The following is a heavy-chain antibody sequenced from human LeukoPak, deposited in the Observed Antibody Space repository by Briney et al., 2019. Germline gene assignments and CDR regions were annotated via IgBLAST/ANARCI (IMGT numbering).Heavy chain of an antibody. D-gene: IGHD1-26*01. CDR2: ISTYNGNT. Sequence: SVKVSCKPSGYTFTSYGISGVRQAPQQGLEWMGWISTYNGNTNYAQKLQGRVTMTTDTSTSTAYMALRSLRSDDTAVYYCARTGGRSYDAFDIWGQGTMVTVSS. CDR3: ARTGGRSYDAFDI. J-gene: IGHJ3*02. V-gene: IGHV1-18*01. CDR1: GYTFTSYG.